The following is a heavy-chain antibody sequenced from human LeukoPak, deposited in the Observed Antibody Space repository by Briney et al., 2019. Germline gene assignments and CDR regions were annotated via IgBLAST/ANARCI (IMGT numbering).Heavy chain of an antibody. CDR3: ARAVRARIAVAASRFDP. V-gene: IGHV1-2*02. CDR2: INPNSGGT. Sequence: ASVKVSCKASGYTFTGYYMHWMRQAPGQGLEWMGWINPNSGGTNYAQKFQGRVTMTRDTSISTAYMELSRLRSDDTAVYYCARAVRARIAVAASRFDPWGQGTLVTVSS. D-gene: IGHD6-19*01. J-gene: IGHJ5*02. CDR1: GYTFTGYY.